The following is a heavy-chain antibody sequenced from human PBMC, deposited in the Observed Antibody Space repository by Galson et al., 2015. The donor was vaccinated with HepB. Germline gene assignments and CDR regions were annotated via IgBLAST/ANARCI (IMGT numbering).Heavy chain of an antibody. CDR2: IWYDGSNK. Sequence: SLRLSCAASGFTFSSYGMHWVRQAPGKGLEWVAVIWYDGSNKYYADSVKGRFTISRDNSKNTLYLQMNSLRAEDTAVYYCARDGELELPPNLKSTYYYYGMDVWGQGTTVTVSS. J-gene: IGHJ6*02. CDR1: GFTFSSYG. D-gene: IGHD1-7*01. V-gene: IGHV3-33*01. CDR3: ARDGELELPPNLKSTYYYYGMDV.